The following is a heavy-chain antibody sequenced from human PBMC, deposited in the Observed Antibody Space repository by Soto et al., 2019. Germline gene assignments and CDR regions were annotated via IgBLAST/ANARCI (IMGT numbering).Heavy chain of an antibody. Sequence: PSETLSLTCTVSGGSISSSSYYWGWIRQPPGKGLEWIGSIYYSGSTYYNPSLKSRVTISVDTSKNQFSLKLSSVTAADTAVYYCARQGSSSSCWYKGFYYYYGMDVWGQGTT. J-gene: IGHJ6*02. CDR1: GGSISSSSYY. D-gene: IGHD6-13*01. CDR2: IYYSGST. V-gene: IGHV4-39*01. CDR3: ARQGSSSSCWYKGFYYYYGMDV.